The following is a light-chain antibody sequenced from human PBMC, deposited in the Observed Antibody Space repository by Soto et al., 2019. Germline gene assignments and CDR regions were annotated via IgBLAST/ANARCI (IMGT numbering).Light chain of an antibody. J-gene: IGLJ1*01. CDR2: GNS. CDR1: SSNIGAGYD. CDR3: QSYDSSLSGDV. Sequence: QAVVTQPPSVSGAPGQRVTISCTGSSSNIGAGYDVHWYQQLPGTAPKLLIYGNSNRPAGVPDRFTGSKSGTSDSLAITGLQVEDEANYYCQSYDSSLSGDVFGTVTKVAVL. V-gene: IGLV1-40*01.